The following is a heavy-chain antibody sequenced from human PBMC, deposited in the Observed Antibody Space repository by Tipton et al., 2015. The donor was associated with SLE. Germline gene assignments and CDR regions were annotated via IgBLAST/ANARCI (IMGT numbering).Heavy chain of an antibody. D-gene: IGHD6-13*01. V-gene: IGHV4-59*12. CDR1: GGSISSYY. Sequence: TLSLTCTVSGGSISSYYWSWIRQPPGKGLEWIGYIYYSGSTYYNPSLKSRVTISVDMSKNQFSLKLSSVTAADTAVYYCARGIAADLNWFDPWGQGTLVTVAS. CDR2: IYYSGST. J-gene: IGHJ5*02. CDR3: ARGIAADLNWFDP.